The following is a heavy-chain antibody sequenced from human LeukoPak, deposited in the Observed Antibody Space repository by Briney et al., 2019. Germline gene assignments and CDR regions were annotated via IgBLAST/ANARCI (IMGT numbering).Heavy chain of an antibody. V-gene: IGHV4-34*01. Sequence: SETLSLTCAVYGGSFSGYYWSWIRQPPGKGLEWIGEINHSGSTNYNPSLKSRVTISVDTSKNQFSLKLSSVTAADTAVYYCASNDSSGYKGNYYYYMDVWGKGTTVTVSS. CDR1: GGSFSGYY. D-gene: IGHD3-22*01. CDR2: INHSGST. J-gene: IGHJ6*03. CDR3: ASNDSSGYKGNYYYYMDV.